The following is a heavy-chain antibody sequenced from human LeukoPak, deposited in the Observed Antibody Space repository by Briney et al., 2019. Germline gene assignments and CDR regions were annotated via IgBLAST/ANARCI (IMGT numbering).Heavy chain of an antibody. CDR3: AKDLESCSGGRCYTYYFDY. D-gene: IGHD2-15*01. CDR2: ISGSGGST. CDR1: GFTFSSYA. V-gene: IGHV3-23*01. Sequence: GGSLRLSCAASGFTFSSYAMSWVRQAPGKGLEWVSAISGSGGSTYYADSVKGRFTISRDNSKNTLYLQMNSPRTEDTAVYYCAKDLESCSGGRCYTYYFDYWGQGTLVTVSS. J-gene: IGHJ4*02.